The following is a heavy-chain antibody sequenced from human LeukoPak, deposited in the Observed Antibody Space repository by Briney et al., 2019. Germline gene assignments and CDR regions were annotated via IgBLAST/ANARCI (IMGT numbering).Heavy chain of an antibody. D-gene: IGHD2-2*01. CDR3: AREGSAADDVGY. Sequence: GGSLRLSCAASGFTFSTYSMKWVRQPPGKGLEGVSYISTSSGTMYYADSAKGRFTISRDNAQNSLYLQMNSLTAEDTAVYYCAREGSAADDVGYWGQGTLVTVSS. V-gene: IGHV3-48*04. J-gene: IGHJ4*02. CDR1: GFTFSTYS. CDR2: ISTSSGTM.